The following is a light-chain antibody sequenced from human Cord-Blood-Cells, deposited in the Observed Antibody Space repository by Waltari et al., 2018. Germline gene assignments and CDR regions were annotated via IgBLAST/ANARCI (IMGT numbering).Light chain of an antibody. J-gene: IGLJ3*02. V-gene: IGLV3-19*01. CDR1: SLRSYY. CDR2: GKN. Sequence: SSELTQDPAVSVALGQTVRITCQGDSLRSYYASWYQHKPGQAPVLVIYGKNNRPSGIPDRFSGSSSGNTASLTITGAQAEDEADYYCNSRGSSGNHWVFGGGTKLTVL. CDR3: NSRGSSGNHWV.